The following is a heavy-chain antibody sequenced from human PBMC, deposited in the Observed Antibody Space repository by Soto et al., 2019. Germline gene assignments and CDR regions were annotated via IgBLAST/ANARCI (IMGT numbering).Heavy chain of an antibody. D-gene: IGHD3-3*02. CDR2: IYYSGST. CDR1: GCSISSSSYY. CDR3: ASPKIAFYNWFDP. V-gene: IGHV4-39*01. Sequence: SETLSLTCSVSGCSISSSSYYWGWIRQPPGKGLEWIGSIYYSGSTYYNPSLKSRVTISVYTSKNQFSLKLSSVTAADTAVYYCASPKIAFYNWFDPWGQGTLVTVSS. J-gene: IGHJ5*02.